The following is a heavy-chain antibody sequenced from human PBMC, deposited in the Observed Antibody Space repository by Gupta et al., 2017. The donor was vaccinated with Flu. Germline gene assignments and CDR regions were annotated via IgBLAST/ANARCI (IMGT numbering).Heavy chain of an antibody. CDR3: ASPLETCESFDI. CDR2: INPVTGDT. V-gene: IGHV1-2*06. CDR1: GYTFTAAF. Sequence: QAQLRQSGAEVKKPGASVKVSCEASGYTFTAAFMHWVRQAPGQGLEWLGRINPVTGDTNFAQKFQGRVTLTRDTTISAAYMELSNLRSNDTAVYYCASPLETCESFDIWGQGTVVTVFS. J-gene: IGHJ3*02.